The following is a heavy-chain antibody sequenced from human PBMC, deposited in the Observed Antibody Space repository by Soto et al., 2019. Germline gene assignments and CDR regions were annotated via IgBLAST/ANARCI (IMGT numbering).Heavy chain of an antibody. CDR3: ASKLLWFGELVYDY. D-gene: IGHD3-10*01. CDR1: GGSISSSSYY. J-gene: IGHJ4*02. Sequence: SETLSLTCTVSGGSISSSSYYWGWIRQPPGKGLEWIGSIYYSGSTYYNPSLKSRVTISVDTSKNQFSLKLSSVTAADTAVYYCASKLLWFGELVYDYWGQGTLVTVSS. CDR2: IYYSGST. V-gene: IGHV4-39*01.